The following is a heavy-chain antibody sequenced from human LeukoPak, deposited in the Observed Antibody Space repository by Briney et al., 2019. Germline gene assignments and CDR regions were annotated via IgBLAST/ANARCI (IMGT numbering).Heavy chain of an antibody. CDR3: AVNYYESSGYYSVFDY. Sequence: SQTLSLTCGISGGSVSSNGAAWNWIRQSPSRGLEWLGRTYYNSIWYRDFALSVKSRIIINPDTSKNQVSLQLDSVTPEDTAVYYCAVNYYESSGYYSVFDYWGQGILVTVSS. D-gene: IGHD3-22*01. CDR1: GGSVSSNGAA. V-gene: IGHV6-1*01. CDR2: TYYNSIWYR. J-gene: IGHJ4*02.